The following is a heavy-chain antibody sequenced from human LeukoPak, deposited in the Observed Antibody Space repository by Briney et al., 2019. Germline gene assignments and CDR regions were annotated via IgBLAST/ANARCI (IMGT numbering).Heavy chain of an antibody. CDR1: GGSISSYY. CDR2: IYYSGST. CDR3: ARELNSVAGNPSYYFDY. V-gene: IGHV4-59*01. D-gene: IGHD6-19*01. Sequence: SETLSLTCTVSGGSISSYYWSWIRQPPGKGLEWIGYIYYSGSTNYNPSLKSPVTISVDTSKNQFSLKLSSVTAADTAVYYCARELNSVAGNPSYYFDYWGQGTLVTVSS. J-gene: IGHJ4*02.